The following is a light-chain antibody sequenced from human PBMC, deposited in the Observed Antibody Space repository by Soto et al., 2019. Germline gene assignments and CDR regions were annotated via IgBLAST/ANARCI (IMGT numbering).Light chain of an antibody. CDR1: EYISTY. CDR2: AAS. Sequence: DIQMTQSPSSLSASVGDRVTITCRASEYISTYLNWYQQKPGKAPEVLIHAASSLQTGVPSRFSGGGSGTEFTLTISSLQPEDFATYYCQQSYRTRRTFGQGTKVEIK. V-gene: IGKV1-39*01. CDR3: QQSYRTRRT. J-gene: IGKJ1*01.